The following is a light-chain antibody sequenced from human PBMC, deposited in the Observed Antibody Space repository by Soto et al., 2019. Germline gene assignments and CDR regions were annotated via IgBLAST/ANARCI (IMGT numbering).Light chain of an antibody. V-gene: IGLV1-40*01. J-gene: IGLJ3*02. Sequence: QSVLTQPPSVSGAPGQRVTISCTGSSSNIGAGYDVHWYHQLPGTAPKLLIYGNSNRPSGVPDRFSGSKSGTSASLASTGLQAEDEADYYCLSYDSSLSGSVFGGGTKLNVL. CDR3: LSYDSSLSGSV. CDR1: SSNIGAGYD. CDR2: GNS.